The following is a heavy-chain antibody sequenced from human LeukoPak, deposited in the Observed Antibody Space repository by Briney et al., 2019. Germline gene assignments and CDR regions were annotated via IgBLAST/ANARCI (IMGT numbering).Heavy chain of an antibody. J-gene: IGHJ5*02. D-gene: IGHD3-9*01. Sequence: ASVKVSCKVSGYTLTELSMHWVRQAPGKGLEWMGGLDPEDGETIYAQKFQGRVTMTEDTSTDTAYMELSSLRSEDTAVYYCATVVAYYDILTGSQYPNWFDPWGQGTLVTVSS. CDR2: LDPEDGET. CDR1: GYTLTELS. CDR3: ATVVAYYDILTGSQYPNWFDP. V-gene: IGHV1-24*01.